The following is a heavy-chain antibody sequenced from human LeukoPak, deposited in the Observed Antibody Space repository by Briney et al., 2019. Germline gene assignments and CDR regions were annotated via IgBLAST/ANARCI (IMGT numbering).Heavy chain of an antibody. V-gene: IGHV3-33*01. CDR1: GFTFSTYA. J-gene: IGHJ4*02. CDR2: IWYDGSNK. D-gene: IGHD5-18*01. CDR3: ARAQLEQLWLLFDY. Sequence: GGSLRLSCAASGFTFSTYAMHWVRQAPGKGLERVAVIWYDGSNKYYADSVKGRFTISRDNSKNTLFLQMNSLRAEDTAVYYCARAQLEQLWLLFDYWGQGTLVTVSS.